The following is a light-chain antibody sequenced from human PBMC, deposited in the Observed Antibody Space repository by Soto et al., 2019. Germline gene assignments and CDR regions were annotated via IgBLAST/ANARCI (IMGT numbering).Light chain of an antibody. V-gene: IGKV3-11*01. CDR1: QSVSTY. CDR3: QQRNTWPPIT. CDR2: DAS. Sequence: EIVLTQSPVTLSLSPGERATLSCRASQSVSTYLAWYQVKPGQAPRLLIYDASRWASGVPARFSGSGSGTDVTLTISSLEPEDFALYYCQQRNTWPPITFGQGTRLEIK. J-gene: IGKJ5*01.